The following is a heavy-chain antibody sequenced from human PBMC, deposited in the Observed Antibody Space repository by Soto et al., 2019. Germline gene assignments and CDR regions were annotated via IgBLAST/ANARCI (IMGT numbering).Heavy chain of an antibody. D-gene: IGHD3-10*01. Sequence: QVQLVESGGGVVQPGRSLRLSCAASGFTFSGYGMHWVRQAPGKGLEWVAVIWFDGSNKYYADSVKGRFTISRDNSRNTLYLQMNSLRADDTALYYWARDRGVWVDFWGQGTLVSVSS. CDR3: ARDRGVWVDF. V-gene: IGHV3-33*01. CDR1: GFTFSGYG. CDR2: IWFDGSNK. J-gene: IGHJ4*02.